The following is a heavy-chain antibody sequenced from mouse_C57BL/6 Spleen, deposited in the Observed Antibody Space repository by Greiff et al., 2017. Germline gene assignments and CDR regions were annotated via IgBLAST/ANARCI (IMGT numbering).Heavy chain of an antibody. D-gene: IGHD2-4*01. Sequence: DVQLVESGGGLVKPGGSLKLSCAASGFTFSSYTMSWVRQTPEKRLEWVATISGGGGNPYYPDSVKGRFTISRDNAKNTLYLQMSGLRSEDTALYYCARPECFYYDYDGGWFAYWGQGTLVTVSA. CDR3: ARPECFYYDYDGGWFAY. CDR1: GFTFSSYT. J-gene: IGHJ3*01. V-gene: IGHV5-9*01. CDR2: ISGGGGNP.